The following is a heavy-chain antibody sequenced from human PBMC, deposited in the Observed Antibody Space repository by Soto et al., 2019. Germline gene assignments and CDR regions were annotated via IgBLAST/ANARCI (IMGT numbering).Heavy chain of an antibody. CDR1: GYTFTSYY. CDR3: ARDRIPYYYDSSGYAGHDAFDI. CDR2: INPSGGST. D-gene: IGHD3-22*01. Sequence: VSCKASGYTFTSYYMHWVRQAPGQGLEWMGIINPSGGSTSYAQKFQGRVTMTRDTSTSTVYMELSSLRSEDTAVYYCARDRIPYYYDSSGYAGHDAFDIWGQGTMVTVSS. J-gene: IGHJ3*02. V-gene: IGHV1-46*01.